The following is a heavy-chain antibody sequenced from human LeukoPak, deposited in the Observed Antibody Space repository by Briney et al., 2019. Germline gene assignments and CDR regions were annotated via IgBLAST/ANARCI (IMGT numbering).Heavy chain of an antibody. CDR1: GFTFDDYA. Sequence: PGRSLRLSCAASGFTFDDYAMHWVRQAPGKGLEWVSYISSSGSTMYYTDSVKGRFTISRDNAKDSLYLQMNSLRAEDTAVYYCARDPGSGYEEHFDYWGQGTLVTVSS. J-gene: IGHJ4*02. CDR2: ISSSGSTM. D-gene: IGHD5-12*01. V-gene: IGHV3-11*01. CDR3: ARDPGSGYEEHFDY.